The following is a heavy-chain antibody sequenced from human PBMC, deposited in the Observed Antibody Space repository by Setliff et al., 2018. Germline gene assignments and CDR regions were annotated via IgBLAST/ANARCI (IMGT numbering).Heavy chain of an antibody. J-gene: IGHJ4*02. CDR2: IHYSGST. V-gene: IGHV4-39*07. CDR3: ARDSALHSYHYDSSGYLDY. Sequence: SETLSLTCTVSGGSISSGSYYWGWIRQPPRKGLEWIGSIHYSGSTYYNPSLKSRVTISVDRPKNQFSLKLSSVTAADTGVYYCARDSALHSYHYDSSGYLDYWGQGALVTAPQ. CDR1: GGSISSGSYY. D-gene: IGHD3-22*01.